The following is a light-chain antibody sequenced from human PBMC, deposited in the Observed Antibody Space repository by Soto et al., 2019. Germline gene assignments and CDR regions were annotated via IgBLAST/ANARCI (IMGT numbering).Light chain of an antibody. CDR1: SSDVP. CDR2: ENT. J-gene: IGLJ3*02. Sequence: QSVLTQPASVSGSPGQSITISCTRSSSDVPVSWFQHHPDKAPKLIIHENTKRPSGVSDRFSGSKSGDTASLTITGLQAEDEARYYCCSDAGMMFGGGTKVTVL. CDR3: CSDAGMM. V-gene: IGLV2-23*01.